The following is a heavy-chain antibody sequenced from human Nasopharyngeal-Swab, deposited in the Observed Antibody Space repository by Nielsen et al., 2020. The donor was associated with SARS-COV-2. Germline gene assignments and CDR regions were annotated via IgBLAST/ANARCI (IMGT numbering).Heavy chain of an antibody. CDR2: LNGDATTV. CDR1: GFTFSSSW. V-gene: IGHV3-74*01. Sequence: GESLKISCAGSGFTFSSSWLHWVRQAPGEGLVWVARLNGDATTVDYADSVKGRFTISRDNAKNTLYLQMNGLRDEDTAIYYCVSAGEYWFDYWGQGTLVTVSS. CDR3: VSAGEYWFDY. D-gene: IGHD7-27*01. J-gene: IGHJ4*02.